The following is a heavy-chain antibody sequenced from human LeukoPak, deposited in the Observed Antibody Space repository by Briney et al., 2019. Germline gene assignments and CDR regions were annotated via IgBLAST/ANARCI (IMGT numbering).Heavy chain of an antibody. J-gene: IGHJ5*02. V-gene: IGHV4-34*01. CDR1: GGSFSGYY. CDR2: INHSGST. CDR3: ARDTSSWYARRLNWFDP. D-gene: IGHD6-13*01. Sequence: NPSETLSLTCAVYGGSFSGYYWSWIRQPPGKGLEWIGEINHSGSTNYNPSLKSRVTISVDTSKNQFSLKLSSVTAADTAVYYCARDTSSWYARRLNWFDPWGQGTLVTVPS.